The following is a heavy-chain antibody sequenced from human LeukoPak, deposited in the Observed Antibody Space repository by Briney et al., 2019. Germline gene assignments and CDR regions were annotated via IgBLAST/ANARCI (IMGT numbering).Heavy chain of an antibody. V-gene: IGHV4-38-2*02. D-gene: IGHD1-26*01. CDR3: ARERRGGSYYIDS. CDR1: AYSISSGYY. CDR2: IYRSAS. Sequence: PSETLSLTCAVSAYSISSGYYWAWIRQPPGKGLEWVGSIYRSASYYNPSLKRRVIISVDKSKNQFYLNLRSATAADTAVYYCARERRGGSYYIDSWGQGTLVIVSS. J-gene: IGHJ4*02.